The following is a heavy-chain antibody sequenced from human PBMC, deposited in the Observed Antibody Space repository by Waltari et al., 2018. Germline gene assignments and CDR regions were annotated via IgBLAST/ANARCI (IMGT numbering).Heavy chain of an antibody. V-gene: IGHV3-48*03. J-gene: IGHJ6*02. CDR3: AGFLDGYGMDV. Sequence: VQLVESGGGLVQPGGSLRLSCAASGFTFSSYEMNWVRQAPGKGLEWVSCIRSSGSTIYYADSVKGRFTISRDNAKNSLYLQMNSLRAEDTAVYYCAGFLDGYGMDVWGQGTTVTVSS. CDR1: GFTFSSYE. CDR2: IRSSGSTI.